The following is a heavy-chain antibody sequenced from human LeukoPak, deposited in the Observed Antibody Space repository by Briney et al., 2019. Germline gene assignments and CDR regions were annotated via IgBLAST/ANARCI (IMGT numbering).Heavy chain of an antibody. Sequence: GGSLRLSCAASGFTFSSYSMNWVRQAPGKGLEWVSSISSSSSYIYYADSVKGRFTISRDNAKNSLYLQMNSLRAEDTAVYYCAGDLSYDSQYYFDYWGQGTLVTVSS. CDR2: ISSSSSYI. J-gene: IGHJ4*02. V-gene: IGHV3-21*01. CDR1: GFTFSSYS. D-gene: IGHD3-16*01. CDR3: AGDLSYDSQYYFDY.